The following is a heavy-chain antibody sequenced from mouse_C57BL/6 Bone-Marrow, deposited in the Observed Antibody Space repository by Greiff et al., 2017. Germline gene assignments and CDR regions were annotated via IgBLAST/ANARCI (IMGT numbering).Heavy chain of an antibody. J-gene: IGHJ3*01. Sequence: EVQLQQSGPELVKPGASVKISCKASGYSFTGYYMNWVKQSPEKSLEWIGEINPSTGGTTYNQKFKAKATLTVDKSSSTAYMQLKSLTSEDSAVYYCARYYNGFAYWGQGTLVTVSA. CDR1: GYSFTGYY. CDR2: INPSTGGT. CDR3: ARYYNGFAY. D-gene: IGHD2-12*01. V-gene: IGHV1-42*01.